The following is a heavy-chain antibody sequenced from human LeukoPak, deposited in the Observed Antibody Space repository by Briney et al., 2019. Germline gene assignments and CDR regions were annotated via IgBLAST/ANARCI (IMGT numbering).Heavy chain of an antibody. CDR2: IYHSGST. J-gene: IGHJ5*02. CDR3: ARGWSGGRNWFDP. CDR1: GYSISSGYY. V-gene: IGHV4-38-2*02. Sequence: SETLSLTCTVSGYSISSGYYWGWIRQPPGKGLEWIGSIYHSGSTYYNPSLKSRVTISVDTSKNQFSLKLSSVTAADTAVYYCARGWSGGRNWFDPWGQGTLVTVSS. D-gene: IGHD3-3*01.